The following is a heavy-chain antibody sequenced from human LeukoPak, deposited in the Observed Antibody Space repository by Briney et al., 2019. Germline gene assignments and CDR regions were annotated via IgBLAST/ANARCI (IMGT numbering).Heavy chain of an antibody. J-gene: IGHJ4*02. CDR1: GDSVSSNSVT. D-gene: IGHD3-22*01. CDR3: ASQPLLEVVITE. V-gene: IGHV6-1*01. CDR2: TYYRSTWYN. Sequence: SQTLSLTCAISGDSVSSNSVTWNWIRQSPSRGLEWLGRTYYRSTWYNDYAVSVRGRITVNPDTSKNQFSLHLNSVTPEDTAVYYCASQPLLEVVITEWGQGTLVTVSS.